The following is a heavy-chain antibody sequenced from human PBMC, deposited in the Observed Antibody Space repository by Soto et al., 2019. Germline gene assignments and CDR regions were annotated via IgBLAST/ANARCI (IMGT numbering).Heavy chain of an antibody. D-gene: IGHD4-17*01. V-gene: IGHV1-69*13. CDR1: GGTFSSYA. Sequence: SVQVSCKASGGTFSSYAISWVRQAPGQGLGWMGGIIPIFGTANYAQKFQGRVTITADESTSTAYMELSSLRSEDTAVYYCARVRDYGDYRWFDYWGQGTLVTVSS. J-gene: IGHJ4*02. CDR2: IIPIFGTA. CDR3: ARVRDYGDYRWFDY.